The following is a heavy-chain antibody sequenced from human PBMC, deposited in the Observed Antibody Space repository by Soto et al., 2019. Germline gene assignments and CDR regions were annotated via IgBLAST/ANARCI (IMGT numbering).Heavy chain of an antibody. J-gene: IGHJ6*02. V-gene: IGHV3-30*18. CDR3: AKDRLRMVRGVIITVYDGMDV. Sequence: QVQLVESGGGVVQPGRSLRLSCAASGFTFSSYGMHWVRQAPGKGLEWVAVISYDGSNKYYADSVKGRFTISRDNSKNTLYLQMNSLRAEDTAVYYCAKDRLRMVRGVIITVYDGMDVWGQGTTVTVSS. CDR1: GFTFSSYG. D-gene: IGHD3-10*01. CDR2: ISYDGSNK.